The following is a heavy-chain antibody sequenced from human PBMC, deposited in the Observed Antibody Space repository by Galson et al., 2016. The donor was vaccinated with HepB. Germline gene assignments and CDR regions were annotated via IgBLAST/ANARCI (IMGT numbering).Heavy chain of an antibody. CDR2: ISGSGGST. CDR1: GFTFYNYA. V-gene: IGHV3-23*01. Sequence: SLRLSCAASGFTFYNYAMSWVRQAPGKGLEWVSSISGSGGSTFYADSVKGRFTISRDNSKNTLYLQMNSLRAEDTAVYYCAKGRSLSAAVSIWFDPWGRGALVTVSS. J-gene: IGHJ5*02. CDR3: AKGRSLSAAVSIWFDP. D-gene: IGHD6-13*01.